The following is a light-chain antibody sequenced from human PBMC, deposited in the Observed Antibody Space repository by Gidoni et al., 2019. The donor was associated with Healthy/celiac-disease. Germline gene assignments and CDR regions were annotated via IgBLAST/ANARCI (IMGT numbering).Light chain of an antibody. CDR1: SSDVCGDNY. Sequence: QSALTHPASVSVSPGQSSTISCTGTSSDVCGDNYVSWYQQHPGKAPKLMIYEVSNRPSGVSNRFSGYKSGNTDSLTSSGLQAEDEADYYCSSYTSSSTVVFGGGTKLTVL. J-gene: IGLJ2*01. CDR2: EVS. V-gene: IGLV2-14*01. CDR3: SSYTSSSTVV.